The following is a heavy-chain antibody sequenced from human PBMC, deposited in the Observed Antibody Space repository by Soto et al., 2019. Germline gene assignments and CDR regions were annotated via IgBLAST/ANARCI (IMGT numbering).Heavy chain of an antibody. CDR3: AKEPRSNGYFDL. Sequence: EVQLLESGGGLVQPGGSLRLYCAAFEFTFSTYALSWVRQAPGTGLEWVSAISGSGGKTYYADSVRGRFTISRDNSKNTLWMQMNSLRAEDTAVYYCAKEPRSNGYFDLWGRGTLVSVS. D-gene: IGHD3-16*01. CDR1: EFTFSTYA. J-gene: IGHJ2*01. CDR2: ISGSGGKT. V-gene: IGHV3-23*01.